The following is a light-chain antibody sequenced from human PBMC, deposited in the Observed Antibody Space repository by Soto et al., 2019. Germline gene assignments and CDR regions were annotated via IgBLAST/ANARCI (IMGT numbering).Light chain of an antibody. CDR2: AAS. Sequence: DLQMTQSPSSVSASVGDRVTITCRASQDISSWLAWYQQKPGKAPKLLIYAASSLQSGVPSRFSGSGSGADFTLTFSSLQPEDFATYYCQQANSFPITFGQGTRLEIK. CDR1: QDISSW. J-gene: IGKJ5*01. CDR3: QQANSFPIT. V-gene: IGKV1-12*01.